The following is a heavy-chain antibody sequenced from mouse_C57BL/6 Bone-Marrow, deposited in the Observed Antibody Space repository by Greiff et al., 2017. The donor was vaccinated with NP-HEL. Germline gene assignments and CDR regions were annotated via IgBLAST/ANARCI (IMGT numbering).Heavy chain of an antibody. CDR2: IRNKANNHAT. V-gene: IGHV6-6*01. CDR1: GFTFSDAW. J-gene: IGHJ3*01. Sequence: EVNLVESGGGLVQPGGSMKLSCAASGFTFSDAWMDWVRQSPEKGLEWVAEIRNKANNHATYYAESVKGRFTISRDDSKSSVYLQMISLRAEDTVIYYFTMLYYYGSSSWFAYWGQGTLVTVSA. CDR3: TMLYYYGSSSWFAY. D-gene: IGHD1-1*01.